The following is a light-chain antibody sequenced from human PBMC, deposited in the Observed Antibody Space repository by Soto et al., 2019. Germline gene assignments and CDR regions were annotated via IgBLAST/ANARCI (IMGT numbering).Light chain of an antibody. Sequence: QSVLTQPASVSGSPGQSITISCTGTSSDVGVYNYVSWYQRHPGKAPKVMIYDVSNRPSGVSNRFSGSKSGNTASLTISGLQAEDEADYYWSSNRSSNTIGLFFGTGTKLTVL. J-gene: IGLJ1*01. CDR1: SSDVGVYNY. CDR2: DVS. V-gene: IGLV2-14*03. CDR3: SSNRSSNTIGLF.